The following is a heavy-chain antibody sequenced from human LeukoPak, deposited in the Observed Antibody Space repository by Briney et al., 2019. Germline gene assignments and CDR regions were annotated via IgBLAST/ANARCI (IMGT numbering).Heavy chain of an antibody. V-gene: IGHV3-21*01. J-gene: IGHJ4*02. Sequence: GGSLRLSCAASGLTFSSYNMNWVRQAPGKGLEWVSFISSSSNCIYYADSVKGRFTISRGNAKNSLFLQMNSLRAEDTAVYYCARGTPTTRDFDYWGQGTLVTVSS. CDR2: ISSSSNCI. CDR1: GLTFSSYN. D-gene: IGHD1-14*01. CDR3: ARGTPTTRDFDY.